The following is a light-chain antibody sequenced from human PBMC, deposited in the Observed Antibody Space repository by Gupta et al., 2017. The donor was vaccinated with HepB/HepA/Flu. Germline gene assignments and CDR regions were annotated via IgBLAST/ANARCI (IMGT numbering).Light chain of an antibody. J-gene: IGLJ1*01. CDR3: SSSRSTSPPYV. CDR1: SSDVGGYDY. CDR2: DVS. V-gene: IGLV2-14*03. Sequence: QSALTQPASVSGSPGPSITLSCSGTSSDVGGYDYVSWYQEHPGKAPKLVIYDVSYRPSGISNRFSGSKSGRTASLTISGLQAEDEATYYCSSSRSTSPPYVFGTGTEVTVL.